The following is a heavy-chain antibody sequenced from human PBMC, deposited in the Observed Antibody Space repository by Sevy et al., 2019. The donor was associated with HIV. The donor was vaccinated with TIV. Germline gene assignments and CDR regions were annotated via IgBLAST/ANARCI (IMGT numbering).Heavy chain of an antibody. D-gene: IGHD2-2*01. J-gene: IGHJ4*02. CDR2: LSWNGETI. V-gene: IGHV3-9*01. CDR3: AKGDLSSWFPFFDC. Sequence: GGSLRLSCTASGFKFDDYAMHWVRQAPGKGLEWVSGLSWNGETIGYADSVKGRFIISRDNARKSLYLQMDSLRAEDTAFYYCAKGDLSSWFPFFDCWGQGTLVTVSS. CDR1: GFKFDDYA.